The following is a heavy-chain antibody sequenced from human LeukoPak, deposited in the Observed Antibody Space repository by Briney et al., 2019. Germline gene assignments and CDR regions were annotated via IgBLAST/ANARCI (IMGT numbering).Heavy chain of an antibody. V-gene: IGHV1-69*13. D-gene: IGHD1-26*01. CDR2: IIPIFGTA. J-gene: IGHJ4*02. CDR1: GGTFSSYA. Sequence: SVKVSCTASGGTFSSYAISWVRQAPGQGLEWMGGIIPIFGTANYAQKFQGRVTITADESTSTAYMELSSLRSEDTAVYYCARDAPSSGSYYYFDYWGQGTLVTVSS. CDR3: ARDAPSSGSYYYFDY.